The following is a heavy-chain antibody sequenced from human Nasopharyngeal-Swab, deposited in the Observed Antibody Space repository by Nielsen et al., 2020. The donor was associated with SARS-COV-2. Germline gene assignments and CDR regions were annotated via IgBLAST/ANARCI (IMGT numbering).Heavy chain of an antibody. CDR2: INHSGST. D-gene: IGHD3-3*01. Sequence: WIRQPPGKGLEWIGEINHSGSTNYNPPLKSRVTISVDTSKNQFSLKLSSATAADTAVYYWARAIFGVVIIFNYYYMDVWGKGTTVTVSS. J-gene: IGHJ6*03. CDR3: ARAIFGVVIIFNYYYMDV. V-gene: IGHV4-34*01.